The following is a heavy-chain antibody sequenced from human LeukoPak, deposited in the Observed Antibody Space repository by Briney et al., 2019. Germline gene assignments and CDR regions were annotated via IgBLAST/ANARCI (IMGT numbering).Heavy chain of an antibody. V-gene: IGHV4-59*01. CDR2: IYYSGST. CDR3: ARHSSSGYYSLHFDY. J-gene: IGHJ4*02. Sequence: SETLSLTCTVSGGSISSYYWSWIRQPPGKGLEWIGYIYYSGSTNYNPSLKSRVTISVDTSKNQFSLKLSSVTAADTAVYYCARHSSSGYYSLHFDYWGQGTLVTVSS. D-gene: IGHD3-22*01. CDR1: GGSISSYY.